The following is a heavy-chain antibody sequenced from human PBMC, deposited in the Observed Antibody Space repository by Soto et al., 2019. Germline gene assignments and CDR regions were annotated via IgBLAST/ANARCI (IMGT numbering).Heavy chain of an antibody. CDR1: GFTFSSYA. V-gene: IGHV3-30-3*01. CDR3: ARDLVYYDSSGYGYYFDY. J-gene: IGHJ4*02. CDR2: ISYDGSNK. Sequence: QVQLVESGGGVVQPGRSLRLSCAASGFTFSSYAMHWVRQAPGKGLEWVAVISYDGSNKYYADSVNGRFTISRDNSKNTLYLQMNSLRAEDTAVYYCARDLVYYDSSGYGYYFDYWGQGTLVTVSS. D-gene: IGHD3-22*01.